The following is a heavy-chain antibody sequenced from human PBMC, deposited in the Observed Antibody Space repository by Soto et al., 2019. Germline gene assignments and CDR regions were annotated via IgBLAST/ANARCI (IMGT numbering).Heavy chain of an antibody. CDR3: AKDEGLDVHDPFDV. J-gene: IGHJ3*01. V-gene: IGHV3-74*01. CDR1: GFTFSSYW. CDR2: ITTDGSST. D-gene: IGHD6-6*01. Sequence: EVQLVESGGGLVQPGGSLRLSCAASGFTFSSYWMHWVRQAPGKGLAWVSRITTDGSSTTYADSVKGRFTISRNNAKNTLYLQMSSLRVEDTAVYYCAKDEGLDVHDPFDVWGQGTVVTVSS.